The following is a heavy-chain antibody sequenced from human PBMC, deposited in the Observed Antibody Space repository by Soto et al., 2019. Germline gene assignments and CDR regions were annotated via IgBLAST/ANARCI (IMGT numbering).Heavy chain of an antibody. CDR3: ARVTEPWGMIVGVIRSPRLGMDV. J-gene: IGHJ6*02. D-gene: IGHD3-22*01. CDR2: ISAYNGNT. V-gene: IGHV1-18*04. CDR1: GYTFTSYG. Sequence: QVQLVQSGAEVKKPGASVKVSCKASGYTFTSYGISWVRQAPGQGLEWMGWISAYNGNTNYAQKLQGRVTMTTDTSTCTAYMELRSLRSDDTAVYYCARVTEPWGMIVGVIRSPRLGMDVWGQGTTVTVSS.